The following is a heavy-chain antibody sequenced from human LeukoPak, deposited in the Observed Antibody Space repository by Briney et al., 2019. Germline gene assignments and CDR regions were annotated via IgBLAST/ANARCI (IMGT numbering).Heavy chain of an antibody. V-gene: IGHV4-30-4*08. CDR3: ARESDLSNYDRTDY. Sequence: PSQTLSLTCTVSGGSISSGDYYWRWIRQPPGKGLEWIGYIYYSGSTYYNPSLKSRVTISVDTSKNQFSLKLSSVTAADTAVYYCARESDLSNYDRTDYWGQGTLVTVSS. CDR2: IYYSGST. J-gene: IGHJ4*02. CDR1: GGSISSGDYY. D-gene: IGHD4/OR15-4a*01.